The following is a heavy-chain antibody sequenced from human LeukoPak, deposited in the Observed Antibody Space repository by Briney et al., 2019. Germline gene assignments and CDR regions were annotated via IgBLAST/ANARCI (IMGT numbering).Heavy chain of an antibody. D-gene: IGHD5-12*01. CDR2: INTNGRT. V-gene: IGHV4-4*09. J-gene: IGHJ4*02. CDR1: GGSIRDYQ. CDR3: ATSYDYKAAPFDL. Sequence: KSSETLSLTCAVSGGSIRDYQWSWIRQPPGKGLEWIGHINTNGRTDYNPSLRSRLTFSVDTSRDQFSLKLSSVTAADTAMYYCATSYDYKAAPFDLWGQGTLVTVSS.